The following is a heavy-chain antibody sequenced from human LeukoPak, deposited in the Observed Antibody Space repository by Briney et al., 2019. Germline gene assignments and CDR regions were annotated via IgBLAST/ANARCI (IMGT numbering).Heavy chain of an antibody. V-gene: IGHV4-59*01. J-gene: IGHJ4*02. CDR3: ARTYYDFWSGYYLDY. Sequence: SETLSLTCTVSGGSTSSYYWSWIRQPPGKGLEWIGYIYYSGSTNYNPSLKSRVTISVDTSKNQFSLKLSSVTAADTAVYYCARTYYDFWSGYYLDYWGQGTLVTVSS. CDR2: IYYSGST. D-gene: IGHD3-3*01. CDR1: GGSTSSYY.